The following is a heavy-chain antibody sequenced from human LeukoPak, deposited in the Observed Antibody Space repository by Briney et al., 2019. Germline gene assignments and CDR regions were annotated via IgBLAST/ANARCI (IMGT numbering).Heavy chain of an antibody. V-gene: IGHV4-39*07. CDR2: INHSGST. CDR1: GGSISSSSSY. CDR3: ARGLYYMDV. J-gene: IGHJ6*03. Sequence: PSETLSLTCSVSGGSISSSSSYWGWIRQPPGKGLEWIGEINHSGSTNYNPSLKSRVTISVDTSKNQFSLKLSSVTAADTAVYYCARGLYYMDVWGKGTTVTVSS.